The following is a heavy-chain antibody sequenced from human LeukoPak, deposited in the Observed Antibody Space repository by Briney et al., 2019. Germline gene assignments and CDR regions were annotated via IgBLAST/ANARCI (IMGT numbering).Heavy chain of an antibody. CDR2: FDPEDGET. Sequence: GASVKVSCKVSGYTLTELSMHWVRQAPGKGLEWMGGFDPEDGETIYAQKFQGRVTMTEDTSTDTAHMELSSLRSEDTAVYYCATGSRTNMITFGGVIVGDYWGQGTLVTVSS. D-gene: IGHD3-16*02. CDR3: ATGSRTNMITFGGVIVGDY. J-gene: IGHJ4*02. V-gene: IGHV1-24*01. CDR1: GYTLTELS.